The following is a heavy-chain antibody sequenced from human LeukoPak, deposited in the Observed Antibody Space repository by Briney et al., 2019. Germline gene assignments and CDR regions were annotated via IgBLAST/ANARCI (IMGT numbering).Heavy chain of an antibody. CDR1: GYSISSGYY. D-gene: IGHD3-10*01. CDR3: ARDYYGSGSYARGPYYFDY. CDR2: IYHSGST. J-gene: IGHJ4*02. Sequence: SETLSLTCTVSGYSISSGYYWGWIRPPPGKGLEWIGSIYHSGSTYYNPSLKSRVTISVDTSKNQFSLKLSSVTAADTAVYYCARDYYGSGSYARGPYYFDYWGQGTLVTVSS. V-gene: IGHV4-38-2*02.